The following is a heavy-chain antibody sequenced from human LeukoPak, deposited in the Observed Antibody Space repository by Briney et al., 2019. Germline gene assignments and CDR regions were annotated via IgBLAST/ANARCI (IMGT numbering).Heavy chain of an antibody. D-gene: IGHD1-26*01. Sequence: GGSLRLSCAASGFTFSSYWMSWVRQAPRKGLEWVANIKQDGRETYYVDSVKGRFTISRDNAKNSLYLRMNSLRAEDTAVYYCARDLIVGAPGEDYWGQGTLVIVSS. CDR2: IKQDGRET. J-gene: IGHJ4*02. CDR1: GFTFSSYW. CDR3: ARDLIVGAPGEDY. V-gene: IGHV3-7*01.